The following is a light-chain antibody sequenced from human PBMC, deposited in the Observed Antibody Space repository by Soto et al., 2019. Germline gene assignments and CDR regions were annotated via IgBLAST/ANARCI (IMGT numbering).Light chain of an antibody. J-gene: IGKJ5*01. V-gene: IGKV3D-15*01. Sequence: EIVMTQSPATLSVSPGDRATLSCRASQSVSRHLAWYQQRPGQAPRLLIYDATTRATGVPVRFIASGSGTEFTLTITSLQSDDFAVYYCQQYNNWPPITFGQGTRLYIK. CDR3: QQYNNWPPIT. CDR1: QSVSRH. CDR2: DAT.